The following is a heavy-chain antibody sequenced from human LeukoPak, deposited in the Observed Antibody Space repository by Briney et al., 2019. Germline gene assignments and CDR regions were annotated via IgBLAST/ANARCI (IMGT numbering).Heavy chain of an antibody. CDR3: ARRFYDSSGYYFFDY. V-gene: IGHV1-2*02. Sequence: ASVKVSCKASGYTFTGYYMHWVRQARGQGLEWMGWINPNSGGTNYAQKFQGRVTMTRDTSISTAYMELSRLRSDDTAVYYCARRFYDSSGYYFFDYWGQGTLVTVSS. CDR2: INPNSGGT. J-gene: IGHJ4*02. D-gene: IGHD3-22*01. CDR1: GYTFTGYY.